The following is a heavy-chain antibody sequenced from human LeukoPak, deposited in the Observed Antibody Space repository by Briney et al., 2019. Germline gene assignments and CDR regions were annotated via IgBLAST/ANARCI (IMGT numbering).Heavy chain of an antibody. V-gene: IGHV4-38-2*02. D-gene: IGHD6-19*01. Sequence: SETLSLTCTVSGYSISSGYYWGWIRQPPGKGLEWIGSIYHSGSTYYNPSLKSRVTISVDTSKNQFSLKLSSVTAADTAVYYCARVLPFFYSSGFDYWGQGTLVTVSS. CDR1: GYSISSGYY. J-gene: IGHJ4*02. CDR3: ARVLPFFYSSGFDY. CDR2: IYHSGST.